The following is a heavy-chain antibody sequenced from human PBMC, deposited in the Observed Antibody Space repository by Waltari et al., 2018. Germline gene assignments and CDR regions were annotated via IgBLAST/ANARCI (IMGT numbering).Heavy chain of an antibody. CDR2: SRYDGSYK. Sequence: QVQLVESGGGVVQPGGSLRLSCAASGFPFSTSAIPWVRQAPGKGLECVAFSRYDGSYKVYADSVKGRFTISRDNSKDTLYLQLNSLRLEDTAVYYCAKDVFSSSSRYFDYWGQGTLVTVSS. CDR1: GFPFSTSA. CDR3: AKDVFSSSSRYFDY. J-gene: IGHJ4*02. D-gene: IGHD6-6*01. V-gene: IGHV3-30*02.